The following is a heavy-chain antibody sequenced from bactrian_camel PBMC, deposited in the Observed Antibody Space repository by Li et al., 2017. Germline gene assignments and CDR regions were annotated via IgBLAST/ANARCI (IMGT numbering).Heavy chain of an antibody. Sequence: HVQLVESGGALVQPGGSLRLSCAASGFSFSRYWMYWVRQAPGKGLEWVSFITTGTNVYYADSVKGRFTASRDNAKNTVYLQMNMLKPEDTAVCYCATGGPIVSSLAFNYWGQGTQVTVS. V-gene: IGHV3S1*01. CDR1: GFSFSRYW. CDR2: ITTGTNV. CDR3: ATGGPIVSSLAFNY. J-gene: IGHJ4*01. D-gene: IGHD2*01.